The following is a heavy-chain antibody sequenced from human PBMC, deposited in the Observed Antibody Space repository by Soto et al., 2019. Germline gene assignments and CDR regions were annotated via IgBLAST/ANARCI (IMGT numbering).Heavy chain of an antibody. Sequence: QVQLRESGPGLVMPSQTLSLTCTVSGDSISSGNKYWSWIRQPPGKGLEWLGYVFSSGTTYYNPSLKSRLTMSLDASQSQFSLKLNSLTDADTAVYFCARVPSPFDYYYAMDVWGQGTTVTVSS. V-gene: IGHV4-30-4*01. J-gene: IGHJ6*02. CDR3: ARVPSPFDYYYAMDV. CDR1: GDSISSGNKY. CDR2: VFSSGTT. D-gene: IGHD3-16*01.